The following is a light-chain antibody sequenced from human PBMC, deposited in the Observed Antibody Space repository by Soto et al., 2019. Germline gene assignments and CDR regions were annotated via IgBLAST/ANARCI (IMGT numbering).Light chain of an antibody. J-gene: IGLJ1*01. CDR2: DVS. CDR1: SSDVGGYSY. Sequence: QSVLTQPASVSVSPGQSIAISCTGTSSDVGGYSYVSWYRQQPGKAPKLVISDVSNRPSGVSDRFSGSKSGNTASLTISGLQTEDEADYYCASYTTSSTYVFGTGTKVTVL. CDR3: ASYTTSSTYV. V-gene: IGLV2-14*01.